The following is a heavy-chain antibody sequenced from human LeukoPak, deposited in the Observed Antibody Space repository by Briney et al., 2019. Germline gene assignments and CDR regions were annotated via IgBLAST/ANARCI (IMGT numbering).Heavy chain of an antibody. CDR3: ARIWSTGATSGY. V-gene: IGHV1-2*02. CDR2: INPNSGGT. D-gene: IGHD1-26*01. Sequence: ASVKVSCKASGYTFTGYYMHWVRQAPGQGLEWMGWINPNSGGTNYAQKFQGRVTMTRDTSISTAYMELSRLRSDDTAVYHCARIWSTGATSGYWGQGTLVTVSP. J-gene: IGHJ4*02. CDR1: GYTFTGYY.